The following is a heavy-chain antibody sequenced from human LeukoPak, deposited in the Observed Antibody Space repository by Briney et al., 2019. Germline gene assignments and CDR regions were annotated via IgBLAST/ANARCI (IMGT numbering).Heavy chain of an antibody. CDR3: ARCGTDSGGGEWYFDL. CDR2: INPNSGGT. D-gene: IGHD2-15*01. J-gene: IGHJ2*01. CDR1: GYTFSGYY. Sequence: GASVKVSCKASGYTFSGYYMNWVRQAPGQGLEWMGWINPNSGGTNYAQKFQGRVTMTRDTSISTASMELSSLESDDTAVYYCARCGTDSGGGEWYFDLWGRGTLVTVSS. V-gene: IGHV1-2*02.